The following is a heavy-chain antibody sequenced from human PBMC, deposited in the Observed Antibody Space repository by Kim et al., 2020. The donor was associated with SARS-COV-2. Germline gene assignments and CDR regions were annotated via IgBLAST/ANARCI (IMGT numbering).Heavy chain of an antibody. CDR2: EE. Sequence: EEHYVDSVNGRLTISRDNDRNSLYLQMNSLRVEDTALYFCARGSGWLSDAWGQGTLVTVSS. CDR3: ARGSGWLSDA. J-gene: IGHJ5*02. D-gene: IGHD6-19*01. V-gene: IGHV3-7*01.